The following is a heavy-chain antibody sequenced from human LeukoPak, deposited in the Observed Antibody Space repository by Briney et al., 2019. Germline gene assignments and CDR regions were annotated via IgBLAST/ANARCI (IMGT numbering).Heavy chain of an antibody. D-gene: IGHD1-1*01. CDR1: GFTFSNYW. V-gene: IGHV3-74*01. Sequence: PGGSLRLSCAASGFTFSNYWMHWVRQAPGKGLVWVSRINSDASSTNYADSVKGRFTISRDNAKNTLYLQTNSLRAEDTAVYYCAISTRGYNFFDYWGQGTLVTVSS. CDR3: AISTRGYNFFDY. CDR2: INSDASST. J-gene: IGHJ4*02.